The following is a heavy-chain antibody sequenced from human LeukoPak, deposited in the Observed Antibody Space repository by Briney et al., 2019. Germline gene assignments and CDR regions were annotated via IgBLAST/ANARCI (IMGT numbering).Heavy chain of an antibody. CDR1: GFTFSNYG. CDR3: VKALGIAAQPGFDY. D-gene: IGHD6-13*01. CDR2: IRYDGSNR. Sequence: GGSLRLSCAASGFTFSNYGMHWVRQAPGKGLEWVTFIRYDGSNRYYVDSVKGRFTISRDNSKNTLYLQMNSLRAEDTAVYYRVKALGIAAQPGFDYWGQGALVTVSS. J-gene: IGHJ4*02. V-gene: IGHV3-30*02.